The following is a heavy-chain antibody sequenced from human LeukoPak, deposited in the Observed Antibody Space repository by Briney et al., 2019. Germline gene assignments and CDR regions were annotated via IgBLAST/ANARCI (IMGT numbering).Heavy chain of an antibody. CDR2: MYNSGST. J-gene: IGHJ3*01. D-gene: IGHD1-26*01. CDR1: GGSISTYY. Sequence: KPSETLSLTCTVSGGSISTYYWSWIRQPPGKGLEWIGYMYNSGSTNYNPSLKSRVTISIDTSKNQVSLRLSSVTAADTAVYYCARQGSGGRSFDVRGRGTMVTVSS. CDR3: ARQGSGGRSFDV. V-gene: IGHV4-59*08.